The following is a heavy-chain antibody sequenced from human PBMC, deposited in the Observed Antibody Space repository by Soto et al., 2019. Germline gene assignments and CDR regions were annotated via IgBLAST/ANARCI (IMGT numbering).Heavy chain of an antibody. J-gene: IGHJ1*01. CDR3: VKDESINWYSGHFRH. V-gene: IGHV3-9*01. D-gene: IGHD6-13*01. Sequence: GGSLRLSCAASGFTYDDYAMHWVRQVPGQGLEWVSGINWNSGSIGYGDSVKGRFAISRDNAKNSLHLQMNRLSAEDTAFYYCVKDESINWYSGHFRHWGQGTLVTVSS. CDR2: INWNSGSI. CDR1: GFTYDDYA.